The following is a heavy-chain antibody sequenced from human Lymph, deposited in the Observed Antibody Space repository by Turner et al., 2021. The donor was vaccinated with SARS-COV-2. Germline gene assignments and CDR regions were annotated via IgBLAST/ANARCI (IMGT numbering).Heavy chain of an antibody. CDR2: IYRGDADN. Sequence: VQLVQSVAPLKTPGVSLNISCSPSGYSFTYYWSGWVRQVPGKGLEWRGIIYRGDADNRYSPTFQGKVTIAADKSMSTAKLQWSSLKDSDTAMYDGERREWGGALGHIDYWGQGTLVTVSS. CDR3: ERREWGGALGHIDY. D-gene: IGHD3-3*01. V-gene: IGHV5-51*01. CDR1: GYSFTYYW. J-gene: IGHJ4*02.